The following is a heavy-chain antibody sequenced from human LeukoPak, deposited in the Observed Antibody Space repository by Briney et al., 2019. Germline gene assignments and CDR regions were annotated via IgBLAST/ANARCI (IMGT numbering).Heavy chain of an antibody. V-gene: IGHV4-39*07. CDR1: GGSISSSSYY. CDR3: ARVSYSSGWYPFDY. J-gene: IGHJ4*02. CDR2: IYYSGST. D-gene: IGHD6-19*01. Sequence: PSETLSLTCTVSGGSISSSSYYWGWIRQPPGKGLEWIGSIYYSGSTYYNPSLKSRVTISVDTSKNQFSLKLSSVTAADTAVYYCARVSYSSGWYPFDYWGQGTLVTVSS.